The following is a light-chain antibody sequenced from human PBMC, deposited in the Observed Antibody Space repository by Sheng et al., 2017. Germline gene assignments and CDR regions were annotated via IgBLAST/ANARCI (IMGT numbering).Light chain of an antibody. Sequence: EIVMTQSPATLSVSPGERATLSCRASQSINSRLAWHQQKAGQAPRLLIYSASTRATGVPARFSGSGSGTDFTLTIGSLQSEDFALYYCQQYDDWPPTYGGGPRWRSN. CDR3: QQYDDWPPT. J-gene: IGKJ4*01. V-gene: IGKV3-15*01. CDR2: SAS. CDR1: QSINSR.